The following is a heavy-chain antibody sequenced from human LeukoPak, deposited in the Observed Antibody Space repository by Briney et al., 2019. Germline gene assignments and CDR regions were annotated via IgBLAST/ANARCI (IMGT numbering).Heavy chain of an antibody. CDR2: ISGSGGST. Sequence: GGSLRLSCAASGFTFSSYAMSWVRQAPGKGLEWVSAISGSGGSTYYADSVKGRFTISRDNSKNTLYLQMNSLRAEDTAFYYCAKDNRRHYTSGPNPDSLHWGQGALVTVSS. D-gene: IGHD6-19*01. CDR1: GFTFSSYA. J-gene: IGHJ4*02. CDR3: AKDNRRHYTSGPNPDSLH. V-gene: IGHV3-23*01.